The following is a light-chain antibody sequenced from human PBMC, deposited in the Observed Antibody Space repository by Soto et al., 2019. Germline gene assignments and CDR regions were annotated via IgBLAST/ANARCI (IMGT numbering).Light chain of an antibody. CDR1: QRVGSHY. CDR2: GAS. Sequence: EGVLTKCLVTLSFSAVERVTLACRASQRVGSHYLAWCQQRPGRNPRIVIFGASGRANGIPDSFRGGASGTDMTLSISSLESEGVARYHGKQRTDRPPWTFGQGTMMDIK. CDR3: KQRTDRPPWT. J-gene: IGKJ1*01. V-gene: IGKV3D-20*02.